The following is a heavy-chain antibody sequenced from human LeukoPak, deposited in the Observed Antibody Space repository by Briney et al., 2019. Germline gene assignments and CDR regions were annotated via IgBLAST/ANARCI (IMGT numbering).Heavy chain of an antibody. CDR1: GSTFDDYA. J-gene: IGHJ4*02. Sequence: GGSLRLSCEASGSTFDDYAMHWVRQVPGKGLEWVSGISWNSGSVQYADSVKGRFIISRDNAKNSVYLQMNSLRTEDTAFYYCAKESGYPSWGQGTLVTVSS. CDR2: ISWNSGSV. D-gene: IGHD3-3*01. V-gene: IGHV3-9*01. CDR3: AKESGYPS.